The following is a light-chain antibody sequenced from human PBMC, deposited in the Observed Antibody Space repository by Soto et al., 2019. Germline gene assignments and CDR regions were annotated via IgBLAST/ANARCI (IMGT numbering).Light chain of an antibody. J-gene: IGLJ2*01. CDR2: GNS. CDR1: SSNIGAGYD. CDR3: QSYDSSLRGV. Sequence: QSVLTQPPSVSGAPGQRVTISCTGSSSNIGAGYDVHWYRQLPGTAPKLLIYGNSNRPSGVPDRFSGSKSGTSASLAISGLQAEDEADYYCQSYDSSLRGVFCGGTKLTVL. V-gene: IGLV1-40*01.